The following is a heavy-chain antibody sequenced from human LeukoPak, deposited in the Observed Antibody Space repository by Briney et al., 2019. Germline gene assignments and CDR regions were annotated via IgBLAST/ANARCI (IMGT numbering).Heavy chain of an antibody. D-gene: IGHD3-22*01. V-gene: IGHV3-21*01. Sequence: GGSLRLSCAASGFTFSSYSMNWVRQAPGKGLEWVSSISSSSSYIYYADSVKGRFTISRDNAKNSLYLQMNSLRAEDTAVYYCAMYAYYYDSSGYLVRDYWGQGTLVTVSS. CDR2: ISSSSSYI. J-gene: IGHJ4*02. CDR3: AMYAYYYDSSGYLVRDY. CDR1: GFTFSSYS.